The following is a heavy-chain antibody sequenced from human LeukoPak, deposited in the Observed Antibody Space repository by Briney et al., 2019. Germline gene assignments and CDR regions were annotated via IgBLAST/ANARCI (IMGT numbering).Heavy chain of an antibody. J-gene: IGHJ4*02. D-gene: IGHD3-22*01. CDR3: ARMVYYYDSSGGHRGNYFDY. V-gene: IGHV4-59*01. Sequence: SETLSLTCTVSGGSISSYYWSWIRQPPGKGLEWIGYIYYSGSTNYNPSLKSRVTISVDTSKNQFSLKLSSVTAADTAVYYCARMVYYYDSSGGHRGNYFDYWGQGTLVTVSS. CDR1: GGSISSYY. CDR2: IYYSGST.